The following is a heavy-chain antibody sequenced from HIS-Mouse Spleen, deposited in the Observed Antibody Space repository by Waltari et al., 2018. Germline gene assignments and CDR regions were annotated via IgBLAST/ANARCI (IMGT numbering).Heavy chain of an antibody. D-gene: IGHD2-15*01. Sequence: QLQLQESGPGLVKPSETLSLTCTVSGGSISSSSYYWGWIRQPPGKGLEWIVSIYYSGSTYYNPSLKMRVTISVETSKNQFSLKLSSVTAADTAVYYCASGVVVAATAVHFDYWGQGTLVTVSS. J-gene: IGHJ4*02. CDR2: IYYSGST. CDR1: GGSISSSSYY. V-gene: IGHV4-39*07. CDR3: ASGVVVAATAVHFDY.